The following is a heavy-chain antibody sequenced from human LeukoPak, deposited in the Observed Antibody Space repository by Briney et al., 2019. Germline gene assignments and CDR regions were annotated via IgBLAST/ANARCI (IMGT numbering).Heavy chain of an antibody. J-gene: IGHJ4*02. CDR3: ARGGYGDYSGFHFDY. D-gene: IGHD4-17*01. Sequence: SETLSLTCTVSGGSISSGDYHWSWIRQPPGKGLEWIGYIYYSGSTYYNPSLKSRVTISVDTSKNQFSLKLSSVTAADTAVYYCARGGYGDYSGFHFDYWGQGTLVTVSS. CDR1: GGSISSGDYH. V-gene: IGHV4-30-4*01. CDR2: IYYSGST.